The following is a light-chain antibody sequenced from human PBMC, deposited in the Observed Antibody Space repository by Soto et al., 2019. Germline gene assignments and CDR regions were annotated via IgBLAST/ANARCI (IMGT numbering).Light chain of an antibody. CDR3: CSFAGTGTAV. Sequence: QSVLTQPASVSGSPGQSIAISCTGTSGDIGTYNLVSWYQQHPGKAPKLMISEVNKRPSGVSDRFSGSKSGDTASLTISGLRTEDEADYYCCSFAGTGTAVFGTGTKVTGL. V-gene: IGLV2-23*02. CDR2: EVN. CDR1: SGDIGTYNL. J-gene: IGLJ1*01.